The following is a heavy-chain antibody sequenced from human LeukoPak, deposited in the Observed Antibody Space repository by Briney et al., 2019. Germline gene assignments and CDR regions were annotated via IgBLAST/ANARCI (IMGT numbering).Heavy chain of an antibody. CDR2: IIPILGIA. Sequence: ASVKVSCKASGGTFSSYAISWVRQAPGQGLEWMGRIIPILGIANYAQKFQGRVTITADKSTSTAYMELRSLRSDDTAVYYCARGLPYYYGSGTLWWFDPWGQGTLVTVSS. J-gene: IGHJ5*02. CDR1: GGTFSSYA. CDR3: ARGLPYYYGSGTLWWFDP. D-gene: IGHD3-10*01. V-gene: IGHV1-69*04.